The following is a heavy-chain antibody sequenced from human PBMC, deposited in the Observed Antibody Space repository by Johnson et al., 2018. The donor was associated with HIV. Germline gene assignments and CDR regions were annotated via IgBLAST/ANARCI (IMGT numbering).Heavy chain of an antibody. CDR3: AKDSATDPFDI. CDR1: GFTFTNHA. CDR2: ISGGGYAT. J-gene: IGHJ3*02. Sequence: VQLVESGGGLVQPGGSLRLSCEASGFTFTNHAMTWVRQAPGKGLEWVAGISGGGYATYYTDSVRGRFTISRDNSKNTLYLQMNSLRAEATAVYYCAKDSATDPFDIGGQGTMVTVSS. D-gene: IGHD6-25*01. V-gene: IGHV3-23*04.